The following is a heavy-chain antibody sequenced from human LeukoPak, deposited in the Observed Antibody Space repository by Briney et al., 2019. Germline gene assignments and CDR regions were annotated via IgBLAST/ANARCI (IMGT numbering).Heavy chain of an antibody. V-gene: IGHV3-53*01. D-gene: IGHD6-19*01. CDR2: IYSGGST. J-gene: IGHJ4*02. CDR3: ARVGSSSGWRYFDY. CDR1: GFTVSSNY. Sequence: GGSLRLSCAASGFTVSSNYLSWVPQAPGKGLEWVSVIYSGGSTYYADSVKGRFTISRDNSKNTLYLQMNSLRAEDTAVYYCARVGSSSGWRYFDYLRQGSLVAVSS.